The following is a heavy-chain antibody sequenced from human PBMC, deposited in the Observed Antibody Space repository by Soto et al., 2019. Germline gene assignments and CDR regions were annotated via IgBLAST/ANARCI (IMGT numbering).Heavy chain of an antibody. CDR2: ISGSGGST. CDR1: GFTFSSYA. CDR3: AKRIPQYYYDSSGYYYSFGNWGAFDI. V-gene: IGHV3-23*01. D-gene: IGHD3-22*01. J-gene: IGHJ3*02. Sequence: GSLRLSCAASGFTFSSYAMSWVRQAPGKGLEWVSAISGSGGSTYYADSVKGRFTISRDNSKNTLYLQMNSLRAEDTAVYYCAKRIPQYYYDSSGYYYSFGNWGAFDIWGQGTMVTVSS.